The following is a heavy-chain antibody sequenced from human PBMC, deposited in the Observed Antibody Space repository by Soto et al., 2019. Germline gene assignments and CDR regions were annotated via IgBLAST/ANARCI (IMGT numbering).Heavy chain of an antibody. CDR1: AYTFTSYD. V-gene: IGHV1-8*01. CDR2: MNPNSGNT. D-gene: IGHD3-3*01. CDR3: ARGKRETLRFLEWLLPNWFDP. J-gene: IGHJ5*02. Sequence: ASVKVSCKSSAYTFTSYDINWVRQATGQGLEWMGWMNPNSGNTGYAQKFQGRVTMTRNTSISTAYMELSSLRSEDTAVYYCARGKRETLRFLEWLLPNWFDPWGQGTLVTVSS.